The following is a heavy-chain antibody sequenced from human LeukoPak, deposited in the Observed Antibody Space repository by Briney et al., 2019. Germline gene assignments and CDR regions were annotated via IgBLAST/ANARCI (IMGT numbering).Heavy chain of an antibody. D-gene: IGHD6-13*01. V-gene: IGHV3-30-3*01. Sequence: GGSLGLSCAASGFTFSSYAMHWVRQAPGKGLEWVAVISYDGSNKYYADSVKGRFTISRDNSKNTLYLQMNSLRAEDTAVYYCARDHFNPKLIAAAGLGWFDPWGQGTLVTVSS. J-gene: IGHJ5*02. CDR3: ARDHFNPKLIAAAGLGWFDP. CDR2: ISYDGSNK. CDR1: GFTFSSYA.